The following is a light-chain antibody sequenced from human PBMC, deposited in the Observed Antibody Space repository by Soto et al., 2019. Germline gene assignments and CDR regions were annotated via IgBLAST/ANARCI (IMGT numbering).Light chain of an antibody. J-gene: IGKJ2*01. Sequence: DIQMTQSPSTLSASVGDRVTITCRASQSISSGLAWYQQKPGKAPKLLIYTASSLESGVPPRFSGSGSGTEFTLTISSLQPDGFATYYCQEYNSHSRYTFGQGTKLEIK. CDR2: TAS. CDR1: QSISSG. CDR3: QEYNSHSRYT. V-gene: IGKV1-5*03.